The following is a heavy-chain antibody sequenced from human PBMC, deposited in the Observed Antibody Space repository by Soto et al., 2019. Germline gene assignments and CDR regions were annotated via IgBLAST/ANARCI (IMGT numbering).Heavy chain of an antibody. V-gene: IGHV4-59*01. CDR3: SREVRDGSDWYWDY. Sequence: QVQLQESGPRLVKPSETLSLTCTVSGGSRMTYYWSWSRQSPGKGLEWIGYVHHSGSTIYNPAHTNRATVSLDRSNYQFFLKLTSVTAADAAFFYCSREVRDGSDWYWDYWGQGILVTVSS. D-gene: IGHD6-19*01. J-gene: IGHJ4*02. CDR1: GGSRMTYY. CDR2: VHHSGST.